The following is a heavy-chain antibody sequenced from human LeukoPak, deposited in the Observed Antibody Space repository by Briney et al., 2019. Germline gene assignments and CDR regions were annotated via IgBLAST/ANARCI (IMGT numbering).Heavy chain of an antibody. CDR1: GGSISSSTYY. CDR2: ISYTGST. J-gene: IGHJ2*01. CDR3: ARGARYLDL. Sequence: SETLSLTCTVSGGSISSSTYYWGWIRQPPGKGLEWIGSISYTGSTYYNPSLKSRVTISVDTSQNQFSLKLNSVTAADTAVYYCARGARYLDLWGRGTLVTISS. V-gene: IGHV4-39*07.